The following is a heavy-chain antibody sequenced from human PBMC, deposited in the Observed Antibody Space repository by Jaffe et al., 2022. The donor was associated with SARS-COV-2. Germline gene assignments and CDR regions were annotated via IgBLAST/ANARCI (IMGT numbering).Heavy chain of an antibody. Sequence: QVQLQQWGAGLLKPSETLSLTCAVYGGSFSGYYWSWIRQPPGKGLEWIGEINHSGSTNYNPSLKSRVTISVDTSKNQFSLKLSSVTAADTAVYYCARPGSGWLDYWGQGTLVTVSS. J-gene: IGHJ4*02. CDR2: INHSGST. CDR1: GGSFSGYY. D-gene: IGHD6-19*01. CDR3: ARPGSGWLDY. V-gene: IGHV4-34*01.